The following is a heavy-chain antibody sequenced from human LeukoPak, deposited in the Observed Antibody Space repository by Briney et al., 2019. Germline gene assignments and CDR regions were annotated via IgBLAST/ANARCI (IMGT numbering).Heavy chain of an antibody. V-gene: IGHV1-69*06. CDR3: ARVSVDIVATITGEEKYYFDN. J-gene: IGHJ4*02. CDR2: IIPSFDTA. CDR1: GGTFNNYA. D-gene: IGHD5-12*01. Sequence: ASVKVSCKASGGTFNNYALNWVRQAPGQGLEWMGRIIPSFDTANYAQKFQGRVTITADKSTSTAYMELSSLRSEDTAVYYCARVSVDIVATITGEEKYYFDNWGQGTLVTVSS.